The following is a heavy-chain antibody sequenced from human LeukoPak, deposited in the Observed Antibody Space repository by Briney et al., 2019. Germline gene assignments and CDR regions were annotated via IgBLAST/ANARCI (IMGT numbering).Heavy chain of an antibody. Sequence: GGSLRLSCAASGFTFSDYSMTWIRQAPGKGLEWVSYISSSSSLIHFADSVRGRFTISRDNAKNSLYLQMSSLRAEDTAVYYCATAPPSVYWGQGTLVTVSS. CDR2: ISSSSSLI. CDR1: GFTFSDYS. J-gene: IGHJ4*02. CDR3: ATAPPSVY. D-gene: IGHD3-3*01. V-gene: IGHV3-11*01.